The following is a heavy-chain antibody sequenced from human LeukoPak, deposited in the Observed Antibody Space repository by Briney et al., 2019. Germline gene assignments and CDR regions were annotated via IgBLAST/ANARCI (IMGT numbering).Heavy chain of an antibody. V-gene: IGHV5-51*01. Sequence: GESLKISCKASGYTFSYYWIGWVRQMPGKGLEWMGLIYPGDSDTRYSPSFKGQVTISADKSTTTAYLQWSSLEASDTAMYYCARRGLWFGESLDAFDIWGQGTMVTVSS. CDR3: ARRGLWFGESLDAFDI. J-gene: IGHJ3*02. CDR2: IYPGDSDT. CDR1: GYTFSYYW. D-gene: IGHD3-10*01.